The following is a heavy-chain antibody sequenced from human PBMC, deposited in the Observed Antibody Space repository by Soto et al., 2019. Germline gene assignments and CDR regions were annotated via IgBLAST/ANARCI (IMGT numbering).Heavy chain of an antibody. Sequence: PGGSLRLSCAASGFTFSGSAMHWVRQASGKGLEWVGRIRSKANSYATAYAASVKGRFTISRDDSKNTAYLQMNSLKTEDTAVYYCTRHVDIVATSNVYWGQGTLVTFS. V-gene: IGHV3-73*01. CDR3: TRHVDIVATSNVY. CDR1: GFTFSGSA. J-gene: IGHJ4*02. D-gene: IGHD5-12*01. CDR2: IRSKANSYAT.